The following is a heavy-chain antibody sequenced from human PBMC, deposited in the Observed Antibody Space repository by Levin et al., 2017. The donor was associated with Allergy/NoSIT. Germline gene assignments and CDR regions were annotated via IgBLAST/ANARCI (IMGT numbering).Heavy chain of an antibody. CDR2: IDPSDSYT. Sequence: GGSLRLSCKGSGYSFTSYWISWVRQMPGKGLEWMGRIDPSDSYTNYSPSFQGHVTISADKSISTAYLQWSSLKASDTAMYYCARRAPFAAATEMDVWGKGTTVTVSS. V-gene: IGHV5-10-1*01. D-gene: IGHD6-13*01. CDR1: GYSFTSYW. J-gene: IGHJ6*04. CDR3: ARRAPFAAATEMDV.